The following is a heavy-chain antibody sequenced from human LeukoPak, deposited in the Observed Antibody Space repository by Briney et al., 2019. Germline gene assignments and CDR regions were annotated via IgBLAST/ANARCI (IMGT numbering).Heavy chain of an antibody. V-gene: IGHV3-64D*09. CDR2: ISSNGGTT. Sequence: AGSLRLSCAASGFTFSNYALHWVRQAPGKGLEYVSVISSNGGTTYYAASVKGRFTISRDNSNNTLHLQMSSLRTEDTAAYYCVRGADYWGQGTLVTVSS. CDR1: GFTFSNYA. J-gene: IGHJ4*02. CDR3: VRGADY.